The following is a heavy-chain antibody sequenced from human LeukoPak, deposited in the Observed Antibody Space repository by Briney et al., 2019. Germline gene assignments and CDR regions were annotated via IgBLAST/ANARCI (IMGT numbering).Heavy chain of an antibody. Sequence: SVKVSCKASGGTFSSYAISWVRQAPGQGLEWMGGIIPIFGTANYAQKFQGRVTITTDESTSTAYMELSSLRSEDTAVYYCTEGYCTNGVCSSLDYWGQGTLVTVSS. CDR3: TEGYCTNGVCSSLDY. D-gene: IGHD2-8*01. J-gene: IGHJ4*02. CDR1: GGTFSSYA. CDR2: IIPIFGTA. V-gene: IGHV1-69*05.